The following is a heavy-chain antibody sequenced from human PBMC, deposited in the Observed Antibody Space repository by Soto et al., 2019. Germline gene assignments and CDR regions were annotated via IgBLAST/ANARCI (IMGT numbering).Heavy chain of an antibody. V-gene: IGHV1-69*13. J-gene: IGHJ6*02. D-gene: IGHD3-10*01. CDR1: GGSFMSQA. Sequence: GASVKVACKASGGSFMSQAIRGGRQAPGQGPEWMGGIIPFSGTVTYTQRFQGRLTLTADETTKTAYMELSSLRSEDTAVYYCARGSYDSYAGFFGMDVWHQGTTVTVSS. CDR3: ARGSYDSYAGFFGMDV. CDR2: IIPFSGTV.